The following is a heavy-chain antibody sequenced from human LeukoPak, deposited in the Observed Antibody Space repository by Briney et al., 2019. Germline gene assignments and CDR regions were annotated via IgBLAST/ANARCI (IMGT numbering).Heavy chain of an antibody. V-gene: IGHV3-21*01. CDR2: ISSSSSYI. D-gene: IGHD1-20*01. J-gene: IGHJ5*02. Sequence: KTGGSLRLSCAASGFTVSSNYMNWVRQAPGKGLEWVSSISSSSSYIYYADSVKGRFTISRDNAKNSLYLQMNSLRAEDTAVYYCAREQGITGTSSGLDPWGQGTLVTVSS. CDR1: GFTVSSNY. CDR3: AREQGITGTSSGLDP.